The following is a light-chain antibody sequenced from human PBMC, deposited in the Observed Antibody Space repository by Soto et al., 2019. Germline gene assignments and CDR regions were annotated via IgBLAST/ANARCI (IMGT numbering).Light chain of an antibody. V-gene: IGKV3-11*01. CDR2: DAS. J-gene: IGKJ1*01. Sequence: EIVLTQSPGTLSLSPGERATLSCRASRSVNNYLAWYQQKPGQIPRLLICDASNRATDIPARFSGSGSGTDFTLTISSLEPEDFAVYYCQQRSTTWTFGQGTKVEIK. CDR1: RSVNNY. CDR3: QQRSTTWT.